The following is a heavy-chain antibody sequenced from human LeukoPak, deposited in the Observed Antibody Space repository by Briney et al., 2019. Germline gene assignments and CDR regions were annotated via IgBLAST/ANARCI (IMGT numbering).Heavy chain of an antibody. J-gene: IGHJ5*02. CDR2: IWYDETNK. V-gene: IGHV3-33*01. CDR3: ARATVTRWFDP. Sequence: AGSLRLSCAASGFAFSSFGMHWVRQAPGKGLEWVAVIWYDETNKYYADSVKGRFTISRDNSKNTLYLQMNSLRAEDTAVYYCARATVTRWFDPWGQGTLVTVSS. D-gene: IGHD4-17*01. CDR1: GFAFSSFG.